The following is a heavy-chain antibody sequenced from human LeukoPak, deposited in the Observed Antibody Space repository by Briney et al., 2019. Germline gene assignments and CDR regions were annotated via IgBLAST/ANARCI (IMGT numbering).Heavy chain of an antibody. J-gene: IGHJ4*02. D-gene: IGHD4-17*01. CDR3: ARVPGDTDGDYLDY. CDR2: INTNTGNP. V-gene: IGHV7-4-1*02. Sequence: ASVKVSCKASGYTFTSYYMHWVRQAPGQGLEWMGWINTNTGNPTYAQGFTGRFVFSLDTSVSTAYLQISSLKAEDTAVYYCARVPGDTDGDYLDYWGQGTLVTVSS. CDR1: GYTFTSYY.